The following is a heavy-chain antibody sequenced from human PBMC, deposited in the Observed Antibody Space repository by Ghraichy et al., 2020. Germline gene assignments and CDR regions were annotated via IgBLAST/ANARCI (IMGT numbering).Heavy chain of an antibody. D-gene: IGHD3-16*01. J-gene: IGHJ4*02. CDR2: ISNSSRTI. Sequence: GGSLRLSCGASGFTFSRDSMNWVRQAPGKGLEWVAYISNSSRTIYYADSVKGRFTISRDNAQKSLYLRMSSLREEDTAVYYCARGGGLDYWGQGTRVTVSS. V-gene: IGHV3-48*02. CDR3: ARGGGLDY. CDR1: GFTFSRDS.